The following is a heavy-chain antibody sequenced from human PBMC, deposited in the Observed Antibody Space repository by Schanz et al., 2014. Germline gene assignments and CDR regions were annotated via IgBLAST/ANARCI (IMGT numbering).Heavy chain of an antibody. J-gene: IGHJ4*02. CDR1: GFTLSSYW. CDR3: ARPRFDYGEVDY. Sequence: EVKLVESGGGAVRPGGSLRLSCAASGFTLSSYWMHWVRQVPGKGLEWVSGISGSGGSTYYADSVKGRFTISRDNSKTTLSLQMNSLRAEDTAVYYCARPRFDYGEVDYWGQGTLVTVSS. D-gene: IGHD4-17*01. CDR2: ISGSGGST. V-gene: IGHV3-23*04.